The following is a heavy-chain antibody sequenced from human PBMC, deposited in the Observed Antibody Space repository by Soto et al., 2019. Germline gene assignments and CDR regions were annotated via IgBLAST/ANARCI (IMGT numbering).Heavy chain of an antibody. CDR1: GDSVSSNSAA. Sequence: SQTLSLTCVISGDSVSSNSAAWNRIRQSPSRGLEWPGRTYYRSKWYNDYAVSVKSRITINPDTSKNQFSLQLNSVTPEDTAVYYCARLQSIAAIYYYYGMDVWGQGTTVTVSS. CDR3: ARLQSIAAIYYYYGMDV. CDR2: TYYRSKWYN. V-gene: IGHV6-1*01. D-gene: IGHD6-6*01. J-gene: IGHJ6*02.